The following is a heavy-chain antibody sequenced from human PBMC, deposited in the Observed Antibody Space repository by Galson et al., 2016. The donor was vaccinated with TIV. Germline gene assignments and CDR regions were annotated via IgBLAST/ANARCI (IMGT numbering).Heavy chain of an antibody. V-gene: IGHV3-7*01. CDR2: TNHDGREK. J-gene: IGHJ6*02. CDR3: ARGSSRVSFGLDA. D-gene: IGHD6-13*01. Sequence: SLRLSCAASGFSYTMYWMTWVRQAPGKGLEWVAQTNHDGREKYYLDSVKGRFTMSRDDPKSSVYLHINRLRVEDTATYYCARGSSRVSFGLDAWGQGAAVTVSS. CDR1: GFSYTMYW.